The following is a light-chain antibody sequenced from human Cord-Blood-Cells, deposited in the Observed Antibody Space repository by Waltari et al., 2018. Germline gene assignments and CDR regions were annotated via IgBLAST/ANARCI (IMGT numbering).Light chain of an antibody. V-gene: IGKV1D-43*01. CDR1: QGISSY. CDR3: QQYYSTPLT. CDR2: DAS. Sequence: AIRMTQSTFSLSASVGDRVTITCWASQGISSYLAWYQQKPAKAPKLFIYDASSLQSGVPSRFSGSGSGTDYTLTISSLQPEDFATYYCQQYYSTPLTFGGGTKVEIK. J-gene: IGKJ4*02.